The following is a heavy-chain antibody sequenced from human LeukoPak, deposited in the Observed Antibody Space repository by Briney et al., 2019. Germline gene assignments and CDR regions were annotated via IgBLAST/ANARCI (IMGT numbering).Heavy chain of an antibody. D-gene: IGHD3-10*01. J-gene: IGHJ1*01. CDR1: GYTFTNHG. Sequence: GASVKVSCKPSGYTFTNHGMHWVRQAPRQSPEWMGWINTGNGNTKSSQKFQDRVTLTRDTSASTAYMELNSLSSEDTAVYYCARAPLDDASRHYYPHWGQGTPVTVSS. V-gene: IGHV1-3*04. CDR3: ARAPLDDASRHYYPH. CDR2: INTGNGNT.